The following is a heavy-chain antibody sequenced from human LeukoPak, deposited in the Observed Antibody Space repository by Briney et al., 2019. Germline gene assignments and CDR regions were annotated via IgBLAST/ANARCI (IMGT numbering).Heavy chain of an antibody. D-gene: IGHD3-22*01. CDR3: ARDYYDSSGYCPFDP. CDR2: ISSSSSYI. CDR1: GFTFSSYS. Sequence: GGSLRLSCAASGFTFSSYSMNWVRQAPGKGLEWVSSISSSSSYIYYADSEKGRFTISRDNAKNSLYLQMNSLRAEDTAVYYCARDYYDSSGYCPFDPWGQGTLVTVSS. J-gene: IGHJ5*02. V-gene: IGHV3-21*01.